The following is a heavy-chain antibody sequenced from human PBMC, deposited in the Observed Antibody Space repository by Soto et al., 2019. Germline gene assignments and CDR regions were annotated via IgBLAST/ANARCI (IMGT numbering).Heavy chain of an antibody. D-gene: IGHD6-19*01. J-gene: IGHJ3*02. V-gene: IGHV3-30-3*01. CDR3: ATQWLVDAFDI. CDR1: GFTFSSYA. CDR2: ISYDGSNK. Sequence: QVQLVESGGGVVQPGRSLRLSCAASGFTFSSYAMHWVRKAPGKGLGWVAVISYDGSNKYYADSVKGRFTISRDNSKNTLYLQINSLRAEDTAVYYCATQWLVDAFDIWVQGTMVTVSS.